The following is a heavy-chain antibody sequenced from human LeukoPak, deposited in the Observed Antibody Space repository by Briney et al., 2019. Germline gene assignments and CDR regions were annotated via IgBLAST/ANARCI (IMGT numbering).Heavy chain of an antibody. CDR3: ASEDSCFDY. D-gene: IGHD2-2*01. CDR2: ISGSGDST. J-gene: IGHJ4*02. V-gene: IGHV3-23*01. Sequence: GGSLRLSCAASGFTFNTYGMAWVRQAPGKGLEWVSVISGSGDSTYYADSVKGRFTTSRDNSMHTVSLQMNSLRVEDTATYYCASEDSCFDYWGQGTLVTVAS. CDR1: GFTFNTYG.